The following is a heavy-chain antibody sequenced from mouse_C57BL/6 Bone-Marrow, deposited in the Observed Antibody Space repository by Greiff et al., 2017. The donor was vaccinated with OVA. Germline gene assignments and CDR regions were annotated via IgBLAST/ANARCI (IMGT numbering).Heavy chain of an antibody. CDR3: ARYITAQATLDY. Sequence: EVHLVESGGGLVQPGGSLSLSCAASGFTFTDYYMSWVRQPPGKALEWLGFIRNKANGYTTEYSASVQGRFTISRDNSQSILYLQMNALRAEDSATDDCARYITAQATLDYWGQGTTLTVSS. D-gene: IGHD3-2*02. V-gene: IGHV7-3*01. CDR1: GFTFTDYY. CDR2: IRNKANGYTT. J-gene: IGHJ2*01.